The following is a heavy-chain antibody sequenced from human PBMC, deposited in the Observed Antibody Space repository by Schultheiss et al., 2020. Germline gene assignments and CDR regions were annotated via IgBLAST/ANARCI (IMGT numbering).Heavy chain of an antibody. V-gene: IGHV3-33*08. J-gene: IGHJ4*02. CDR2: IWYDGSNK. Sequence: GGSMRLSCAASGFTVSSNYMSWVRQAPGKGLEWVAVIWYDGSNKYYADSVKGRFTISRDNAKNSLYLQMNSLRAEDTAVYYCARSPYDYIWGSYRPDFDYWGQGTLVTVS. D-gene: IGHD3-16*02. CDR3: ARSPYDYIWGSYRPDFDY. CDR1: GFTVSSNY.